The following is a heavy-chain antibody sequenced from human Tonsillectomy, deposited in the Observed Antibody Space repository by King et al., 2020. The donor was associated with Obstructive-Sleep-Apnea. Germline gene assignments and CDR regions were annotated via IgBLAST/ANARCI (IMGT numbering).Heavy chain of an antibody. Sequence: DVQLVESGGGLVQPGESLRVSCAASGFTFSSYWMSWVRQAPGKGLEWVANIKQDGSQEYYVGSVKGRFTISRDNAKNSLYLQMNSLRAEDTAVYYCARDQVPIFTLIRGEIYGMDVWGQGTTVTVSS. D-gene: IGHD3-10*01. CDR3: ARDQVPIFTLIRGEIYGMDV. CDR2: IKQDGSQE. CDR1: GFTFSSYW. V-gene: IGHV3-7*01. J-gene: IGHJ6*02.